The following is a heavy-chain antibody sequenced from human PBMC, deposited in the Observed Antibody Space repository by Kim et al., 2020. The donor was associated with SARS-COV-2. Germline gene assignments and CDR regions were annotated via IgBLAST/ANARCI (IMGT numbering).Heavy chain of an antibody. CDR1: GFTFDDYA. Sequence: GGSLRLSCAASGFTFDDYAMHWVRQAPGKGLEWVSLISGDGGSTYYADSVKGRFTISRDNSKNSLYLQMNSLRTEDTALYYCISMDYVYGRGYWGQGTLVTVSS. CDR2: ISGDGGST. J-gene: IGHJ4*02. D-gene: IGHD3-16*01. V-gene: IGHV3-43*02. CDR3: ISMDYVYGRGY.